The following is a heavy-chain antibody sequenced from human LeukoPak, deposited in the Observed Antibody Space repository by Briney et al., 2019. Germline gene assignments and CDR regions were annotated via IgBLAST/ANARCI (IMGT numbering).Heavy chain of an antibody. CDR3: ARRAGAYSHPYDY. CDR2: IKQDGSEK. Sequence: PGGSLRLSCAASGFTFSSYWMNWVRQAPGKGLEWVANIKQDGSEKYYVDSVKGRFTISRDNAENSLYLQMNSLRAEDTAVYYCARRAGAYSHPYDYWGQGTLVTVSS. CDR1: GFTFSSYW. V-gene: IGHV3-7*03. J-gene: IGHJ4*02. D-gene: IGHD4/OR15-4a*01.